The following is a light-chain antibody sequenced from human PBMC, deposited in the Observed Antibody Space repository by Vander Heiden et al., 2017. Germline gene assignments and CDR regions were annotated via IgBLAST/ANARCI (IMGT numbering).Light chain of an antibody. V-gene: IGLV3-21*02. CDR3: QVWDSSGDHRGV. CDR1: NIGSKS. CDR2: DDS. J-gene: IGLJ3*02. Sequence: SYVLTQPPSASVAPGQTARIPSGGHNIGSKSVHWYQQKPGQAPVLVVYDDSDRPSGIPERFSGSSSWNTATLTISRVEAGDEADYYCQVWDSSGDHRGVFGGGTKLTVL.